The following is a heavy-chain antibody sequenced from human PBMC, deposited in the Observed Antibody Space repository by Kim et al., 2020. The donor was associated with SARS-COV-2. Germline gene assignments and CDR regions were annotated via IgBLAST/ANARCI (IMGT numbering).Heavy chain of an antibody. V-gene: IGHV4-59*08. D-gene: IGHD2-15*01. J-gene: IGHJ4*02. CDR3: ARQEVYCSGGSCYRYFDY. Sequence: KSRVTVSVDTSKNQFSLKLGSVTAADTAVYYCARQEVYCSGGSCYRYFDYWGQGTLVTVSS.